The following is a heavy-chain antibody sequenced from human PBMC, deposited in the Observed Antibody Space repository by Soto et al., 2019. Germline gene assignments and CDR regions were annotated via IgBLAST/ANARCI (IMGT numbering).Heavy chain of an antibody. CDR2: IITLLGTA. D-gene: IGHD5-12*01. V-gene: IGHV1-69*08. J-gene: IGHJ5*02. CDR1: GGTFSNDI. CDR3: SKDSPIGSSFSGYDAIDL. Sequence: QVQLVQSGAEVKKPGSSVKVSCKTSGGTFSNDIITWVRQAPGQGLEWMGRIITLLGTANYAQKFQGRVTITADKSRSTAYMELNSLKSEDTAVYYCSKDSPIGSSFSGYDAIDLWGQGTLVTVSS.